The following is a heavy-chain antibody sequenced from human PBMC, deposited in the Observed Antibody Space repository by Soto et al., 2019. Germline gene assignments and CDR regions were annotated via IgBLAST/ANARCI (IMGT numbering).Heavy chain of an antibody. CDR1: GYSFTSYW. D-gene: IGHD6-13*01. J-gene: IGHJ4*02. V-gene: IGHV5-51*01. CDR2: IYPGDSDT. CDR3: ARRRSNSSSWNFDF. Sequence: GESLKISCKGSGYSFTSYWIGSVRQMPGKGLEWMGIIYPGDSDTRYSPSFQGQVTISADKSISTPYLRLGSLKASDTPMYYCARRRSNSSSWNFDFWGQGTLVTVSS.